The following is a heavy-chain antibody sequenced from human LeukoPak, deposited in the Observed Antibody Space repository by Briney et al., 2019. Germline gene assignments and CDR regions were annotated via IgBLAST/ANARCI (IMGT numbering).Heavy chain of an antibody. J-gene: IGHJ3*02. D-gene: IGHD2-21*02. CDR1: GGTFSSYA. V-gene: IGHV1-69*05. CDR2: IIPISGTA. CDR3: ARVSGVVVVTSDDAFDI. Sequence: SVKVSCKASGGTFSSYAISWVRQAPGQGLEWMGRIIPISGTANYAQKFQGRVTITTDESTSTAYMELSSLRSEDTAVYYCARVSGVVVVTSDDAFDIWGQGTMVTVSS.